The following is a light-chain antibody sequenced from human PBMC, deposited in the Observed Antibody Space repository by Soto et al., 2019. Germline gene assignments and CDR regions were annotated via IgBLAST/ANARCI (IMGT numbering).Light chain of an antibody. Sequence: EIVMTQSPATLSVSPGGSATLSCRASQSINKNLAWYQQRPGQAPRLLIYGASTKATGIPARFSGRGSGTDFTLTISSLQSEDVAVYYCQHYVNWPLTFGGGTKVESK. J-gene: IGKJ4*01. CDR1: QSINKN. CDR2: GAS. V-gene: IGKV3-15*01. CDR3: QHYVNWPLT.